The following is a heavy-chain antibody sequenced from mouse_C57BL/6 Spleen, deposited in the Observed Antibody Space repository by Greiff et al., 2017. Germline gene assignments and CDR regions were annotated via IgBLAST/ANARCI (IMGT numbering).Heavy chain of an antibody. CDR2: IDPEDGET. Sequence: EVQLQQSGAELVKPGASVKLSCTASGFNIQDYYMHWVKQRTEQGLEWIGRIDPEDGETKYAPKFQGKATITADTSSNPAYLQLSSMTSEDTAVYYCVQWAPIYYDYDKGVAYWGQGTLVTVSA. CDR1: GFNIQDYY. CDR3: VQWAPIYYDYDKGVAY. J-gene: IGHJ3*01. V-gene: IGHV14-2*01. D-gene: IGHD2-4*01.